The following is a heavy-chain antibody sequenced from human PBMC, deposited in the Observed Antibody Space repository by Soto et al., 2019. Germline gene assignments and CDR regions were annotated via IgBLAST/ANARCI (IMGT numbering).Heavy chain of an antibody. V-gene: IGHV3-23*01. J-gene: IGHJ5*02. Sequence: PGVSLRLSCAASGFTFNNYAMSWVRQALGKGLEWVSTISGSGAGIYYADSVKGRFTISRDNSKNTLYLQMNSLRAEDTAAYYCAATRGWYPRWFDPWGEGTLVTVSS. CDR3: AATRGWYPRWFDP. D-gene: IGHD6-19*01. CDR1: GFTFNNYA. CDR2: ISGSGAGI.